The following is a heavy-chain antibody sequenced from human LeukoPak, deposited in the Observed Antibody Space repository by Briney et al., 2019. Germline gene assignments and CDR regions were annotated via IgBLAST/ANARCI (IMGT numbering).Heavy chain of an antibody. Sequence: GGSLRLSCAASGFTFSNAWMSWVRQAPGKGLEWVAAISYDGSNKYYADSVKGRFTISRDNSKNTLYLQMNSLRAEDTAVYYCARDGSLNGFDYWGQGTLVTVSS. V-gene: IGHV3-30*03. D-gene: IGHD2-2*03. J-gene: IGHJ4*02. CDR2: ISYDGSNK. CDR3: ARDGSLNGFDY. CDR1: GFTFSNAW.